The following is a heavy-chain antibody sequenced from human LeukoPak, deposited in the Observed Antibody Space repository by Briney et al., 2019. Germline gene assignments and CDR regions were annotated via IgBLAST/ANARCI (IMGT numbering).Heavy chain of an antibody. CDR2: IYYSGST. Sequence: SETLSLTCTVSGGSISSYYWSWIRQPPGKGLEWIGYIYYSGSTNYNPSLKSRVTISVDTSKNQFSLKLSAVTAADTAVYYCARTAVGRRAFDIWGQGTMVTVSS. CDR1: GGSISSYY. J-gene: IGHJ3*02. D-gene: IGHD6-19*01. CDR3: ARTAVGRRAFDI. V-gene: IGHV4-59*08.